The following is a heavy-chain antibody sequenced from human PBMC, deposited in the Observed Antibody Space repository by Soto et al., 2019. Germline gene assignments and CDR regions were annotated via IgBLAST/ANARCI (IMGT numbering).Heavy chain of an antibody. CDR1: GGSISSSSYY. Sequence: PSETLSLTCTVSGGSISSSSYYWGWIRQPPGKGLEWIGSIYDSGSTYYNPSLKSRVTISVDTSKNQFSLKLSSVTAADTAVYYCARGRITMIVVVSGMDVWGQGTTVTVS. D-gene: IGHD3-22*01. J-gene: IGHJ6*02. CDR3: ARGRITMIVVVSGMDV. V-gene: IGHV4-39*01. CDR2: IYDSGST.